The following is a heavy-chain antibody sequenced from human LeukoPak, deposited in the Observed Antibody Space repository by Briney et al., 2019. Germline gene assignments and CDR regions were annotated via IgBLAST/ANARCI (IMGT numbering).Heavy chain of an antibody. CDR2: INHSGST. Sequence: SETPSLTCAVYGGSFSGYYWSWIRQPPGKGLEWIGEINHSGSTNYNPSLKSRVTISVDTSKNQFSLKLSSVTAADTAVYYCARAGSYDRYNWFDPWGQGTLVTVSS. J-gene: IGHJ5*02. CDR1: GGSFSGYY. CDR3: ARAGSYDRYNWFDP. V-gene: IGHV4-34*01. D-gene: IGHD1-26*01.